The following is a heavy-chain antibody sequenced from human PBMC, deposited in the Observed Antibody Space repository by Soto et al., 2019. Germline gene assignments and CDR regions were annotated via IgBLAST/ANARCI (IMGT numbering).Heavy chain of an antibody. D-gene: IGHD2-15*01. CDR1: GGTLSSYA. CDR2: IIPIFGTA. J-gene: IGHJ6*02. V-gene: IGHV1-69*12. Sequence: QVQLVQSGAEVKKPGSSVKVSCKASGGTLSSYAISWVRQAPGQGLEWMGGIIPIFGTANYAQKFQGRVTITADESTSTAYMELSSLRSEDTAVYYCARHSCCSTPNYYYGMDVWGQGTTVTVSS. CDR3: ARHSCCSTPNYYYGMDV.